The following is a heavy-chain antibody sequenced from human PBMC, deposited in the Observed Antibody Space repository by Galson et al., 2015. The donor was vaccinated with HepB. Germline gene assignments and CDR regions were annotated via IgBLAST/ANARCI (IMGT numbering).Heavy chain of an antibody. D-gene: IGHD1-26*01. V-gene: IGHV3-66*01. J-gene: IGHJ4*02. CDR2: VYYGGAK. Sequence: SLRLSCAASGFTVNSKYMSWVRQAPGKGLEWVSSVYYGGAKNYADSLKGRFTLSRDFFKNTLFFQMNSLRPEDTAMYYCATEGDTNTWYRYWGQGTLVTVSS. CDR1: GFTVNSKY. CDR3: ATEGDTNTWYRY.